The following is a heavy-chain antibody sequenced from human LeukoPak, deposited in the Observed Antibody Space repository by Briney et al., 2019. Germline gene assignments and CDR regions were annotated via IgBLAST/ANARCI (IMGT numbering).Heavy chain of an antibody. CDR1: GFIFSSYS. CDR3: ARSSSPCDI. Sequence: PGGSLRLSCAASGFIFSSYSMNWVRQAPGKGLEWVSSISSSSSHIFYADSVKGRFTISRDNAKNSLYLQMNSLGAEDTAVYYCARSSSPCDIWGQGTMVTVSS. CDR2: ISSSSSHI. V-gene: IGHV3-21*01. J-gene: IGHJ3*02.